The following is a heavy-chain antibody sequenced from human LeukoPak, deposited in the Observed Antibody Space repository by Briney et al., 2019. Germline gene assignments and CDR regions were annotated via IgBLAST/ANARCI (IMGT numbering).Heavy chain of an antibody. Sequence: ASVKVSCKASGGTFSSYAISWVRQAPGQGLEWMGRIIPILGIANYAQKFQGRVTITADKSTSRAYMELSSLRSEDTAVYYCARNPYGSGSYYNRGWFDPWGQGTLVTVSS. CDR1: GGTFSSYA. V-gene: IGHV1-69*04. CDR2: IIPILGIA. J-gene: IGHJ5*02. CDR3: ARNPYGSGSYYNRGWFDP. D-gene: IGHD3-10*01.